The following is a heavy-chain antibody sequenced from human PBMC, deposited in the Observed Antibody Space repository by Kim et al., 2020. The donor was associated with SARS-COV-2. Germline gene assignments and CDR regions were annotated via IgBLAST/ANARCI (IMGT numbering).Heavy chain of an antibody. J-gene: IGHJ4*02. CDR3: ARRYGDFGSGYVIRGYYFDY. CDR1: GGSISSSSYY. Sequence: SETLSLTCTVSGGSISSSSYYWGWIRQPPGKGLEWIGSIYYSGSTYYNPSLKSRVTISVDTSKNQFSLKLSSVTAADTAVYYCARRYGDFGSGYVIRGYYFDYWGQGTMVTVSS. D-gene: IGHD3-3*01. CDR2: IYYSGST. V-gene: IGHV4-39*01.